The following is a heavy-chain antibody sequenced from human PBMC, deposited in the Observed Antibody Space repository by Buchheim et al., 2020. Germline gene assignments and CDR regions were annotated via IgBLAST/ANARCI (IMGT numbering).Heavy chain of an antibody. D-gene: IGHD1-14*01. CDR2: INSDGSST. CDR1: GFTFSSYW. V-gene: IGHV3-74*02. J-gene: IGHJ6*02. CDR3: GHIPHQGGDYYYGMDV. Sequence: EVQLSESGGDLVQPGGSLRLSCAASGFTFSSYWMHWVRQAPGKGLVWVSRINSDGSSTSYADSVKGRFTISRDNAKNTLYLQMNSLRAEDTAVYYCGHIPHQGGDYYYGMDVWGQGTT.